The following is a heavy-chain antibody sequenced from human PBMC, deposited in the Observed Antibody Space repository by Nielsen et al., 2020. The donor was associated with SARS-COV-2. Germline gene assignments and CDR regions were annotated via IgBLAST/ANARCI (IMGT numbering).Heavy chain of an antibody. CDR3: ARGGITMVRGGPYYYYYYMDV. D-gene: IGHD3-10*01. Sequence: ASVKVSCKASGYTFTSYGISWVRQAPGQGLEWMGWISAYNGNTNYAQKLQGRVTMTTDTSTSTAYMELRSLRSDDTAVYYCARGGITMVRGGPYYYYYYMDVGGKGTTVTVSS. J-gene: IGHJ6*03. CDR1: GYTFTSYG. V-gene: IGHV1-18*01. CDR2: ISAYNGNT.